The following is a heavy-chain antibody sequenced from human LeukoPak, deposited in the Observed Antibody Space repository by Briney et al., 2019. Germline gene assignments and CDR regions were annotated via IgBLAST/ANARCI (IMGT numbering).Heavy chain of an antibody. D-gene: IGHD3-10*01. Sequence: GGSLRLSCVGSGFRFDDYGMSWVRQVPGKGLEWVGGINWSGGSTFYADSVKGRFTIPRDDAKNSLYLQMNSLRTEDTALYFCARASNYYGSGGYAFDIWGQGTMVTVSS. J-gene: IGHJ3*02. CDR1: GFRFDDYG. CDR3: ARASNYYGSGGYAFDI. CDR2: INWSGGST. V-gene: IGHV3-20*04.